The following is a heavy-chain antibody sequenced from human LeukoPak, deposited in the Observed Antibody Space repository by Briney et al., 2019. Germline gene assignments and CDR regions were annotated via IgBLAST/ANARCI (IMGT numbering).Heavy chain of an antibody. J-gene: IGHJ5*02. D-gene: IGHD3-10*01. CDR1: GFTFSTYA. Sequence: GGSLRLSCAASGFTFSTYAMHWARQAPGKGLEWVAVISYDGNNKYYADSVKGRFTISRDNSKNTLYLQMNSLRVEDTAVYYCAITQYGSGSYSDSWGQGTLVTVSP. CDR3: AITQYGSGSYSDS. V-gene: IGHV3-30*14. CDR2: ISYDGNNK.